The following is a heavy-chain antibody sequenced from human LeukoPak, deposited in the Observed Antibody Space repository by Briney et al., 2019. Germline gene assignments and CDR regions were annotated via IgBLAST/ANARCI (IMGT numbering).Heavy chain of an antibody. J-gene: IGHJ5*02. CDR2: IYYSGST. Sequence: SETLSLTCTVSGGSISSGGYYWSWIRQHPGKRLEWIGYIYYSGSTYYNTSLNSRVTISVDTSMNQFSLKLSSVTAADTAVYFCARVVAAPQLGWFDPWGQGTLVTVSS. CDR1: GGSISSGGYY. CDR3: ARVVAAPQLGWFDP. D-gene: IGHD6-6*01. V-gene: IGHV4-31*03.